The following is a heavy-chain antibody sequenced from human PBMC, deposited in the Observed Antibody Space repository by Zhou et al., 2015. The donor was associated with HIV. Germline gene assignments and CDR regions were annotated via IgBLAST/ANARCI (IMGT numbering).Heavy chain of an antibody. J-gene: IGHJ6*02. CDR1: GLTFNDAS. CDR3: TGRTPGGMDV. V-gene: IGHV3-73*01. D-gene: IGHD1-14*01. Sequence: EVQLVESGGGLVKPGGSLRLSCAASGLTFNDASGFRFTGAWMSWVRQAPGKGLEWVGRIRSKGNQYATAYAAPVKGRFTISREDSKNKAFLQMNSLKIEDTAVYYCTGRTPGGMDVWGQGTTVTVSS. CDR2: IRSKGNQYAT.